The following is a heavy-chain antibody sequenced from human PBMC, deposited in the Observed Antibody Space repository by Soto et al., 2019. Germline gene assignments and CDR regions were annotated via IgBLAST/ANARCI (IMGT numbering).Heavy chain of an antibody. Sequence: QVQLQESGPGLVKPSETLSLTCTVSGGSISSYYWSWIRQPPGKGLEWIGYISYSGSTNYNHSLKRLFTISVDTAKHQFSLKVRSVTAADAAVYYCARAHCSGGSCYAQGNWFDPRGQGTLVTVSS. J-gene: IGHJ5*02. V-gene: IGHV4-59*01. CDR1: GGSISSYY. CDR2: ISYSGST. D-gene: IGHD2-15*01. CDR3: ARAHCSGGSCYAQGNWFDP.